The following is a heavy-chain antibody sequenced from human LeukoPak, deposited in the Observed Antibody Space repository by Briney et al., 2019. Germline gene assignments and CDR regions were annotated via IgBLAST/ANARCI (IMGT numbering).Heavy chain of an antibody. J-gene: IGHJ4*02. Sequence: GASVKVSCKASGYTFTGYYMHWVRQAPGQGLEWMGRINPNSGGTNYAQKFQGRVTMTRDTSISPAYMELSRLRSDDTAVYYCARDLKTANWGSNHPFDYWGQGTLVTVSS. CDR1: GYTFTGYY. V-gene: IGHV1-2*06. CDR2: INPNSGGT. CDR3: ARDLKTANWGSNHPFDY. D-gene: IGHD7-27*01.